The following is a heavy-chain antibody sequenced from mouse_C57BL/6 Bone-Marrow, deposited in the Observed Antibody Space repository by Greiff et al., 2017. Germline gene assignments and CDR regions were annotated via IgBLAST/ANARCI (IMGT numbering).Heavy chain of an antibody. D-gene: IGHD2-3*01. V-gene: IGHV1-85*01. J-gene: IGHJ4*01. Sequence: VQLQQSGPELVKPGASVTLSCKASGYTFTSYDINWVKQRPGQGLVGIGWIYPRDGSTKYNEKFKGKATLTVDTSSSTAYMELHSLTSEDSAVYFCARYGYYVDYAMDYWGQGTSVTVSS. CDR2: IYPRDGST. CDR1: GYTFTSYD. CDR3: ARYGYYVDYAMDY.